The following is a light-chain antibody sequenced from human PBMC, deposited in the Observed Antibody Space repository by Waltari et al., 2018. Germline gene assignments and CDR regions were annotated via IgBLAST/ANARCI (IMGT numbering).Light chain of an antibody. CDR3: SSYAATYNLV. CDR2: EIT. J-gene: IGLJ3*02. CDR1: SSDVRGSDF. Sequence: HSALTPPPSASGSPGHSIPIACTGTSSDVRGSDFFSWYQQYPGTAPKLIIYEITKRPSGVPDRFSGSKSGNTASLTVSGLQPEDEAEYFCSSYAATYNLVFGGGTKLTV. V-gene: IGLV2-8*01.